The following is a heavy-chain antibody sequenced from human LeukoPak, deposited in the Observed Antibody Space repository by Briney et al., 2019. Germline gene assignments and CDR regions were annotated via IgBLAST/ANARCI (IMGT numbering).Heavy chain of an antibody. J-gene: IGHJ4*02. Sequence: SGTLSPTCAVSGGSMSSTKWWSWVRQPPGKGLEWIGEIYHSGCTNYNPSLKSRITISVDKSKNQVSLNLSSVTAADTAMYYCATSTVMNEYCLDYWAQGALVTVSS. CDR1: GGSMSSTKW. D-gene: IGHD4-17*01. V-gene: IGHV4-4*02. CDR3: ATSTVMNEYCLDY. CDR2: IYHSGCT.